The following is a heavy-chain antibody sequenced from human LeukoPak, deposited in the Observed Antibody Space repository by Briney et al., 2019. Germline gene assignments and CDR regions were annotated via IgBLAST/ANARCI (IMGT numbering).Heavy chain of an antibody. V-gene: IGHV1-69*13. D-gene: IGHD3-3*01. CDR2: IIPIFGTA. J-gene: IGHJ5*02. CDR1: GGTFSSYA. Sequence: ASVKVSCKASGGTFSSYAISWVRQAPGQGLEWMGGIIPIFGTANYAQKFQGRVTITADESTSTAYMELSSLRSEDTAVYYCARDWGVHYDFWSGPTSWFDPWGQGTLVTVSS. CDR3: ARDWGVHYDFWSGPTSWFDP.